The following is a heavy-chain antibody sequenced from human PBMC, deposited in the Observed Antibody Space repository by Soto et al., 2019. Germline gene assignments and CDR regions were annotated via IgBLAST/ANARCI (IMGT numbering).Heavy chain of an antibody. V-gene: IGHV1-69*12. CDR1: GGTFSNYA. J-gene: IGHJ6*01. CDR3: ARDLLGFGYTDGDD. CDR2: IIPIDATV. Sequence: QVKLVQSRAEVKKPGSSVKVSCKASGGTFSNYALISWVRQAPGQGLEWMGGIIPIDATVNYAQKFQGRITITADESTTTAYMDLGSLRSEDTAVYYCARDLLGFGYTDGDDWGQGTTVTVSS. D-gene: IGHD3-10*01.